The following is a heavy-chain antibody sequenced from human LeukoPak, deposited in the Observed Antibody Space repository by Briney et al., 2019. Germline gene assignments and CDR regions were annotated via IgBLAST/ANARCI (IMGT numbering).Heavy chain of an antibody. V-gene: IGHV3-64*04. CDR2: ISSNGGST. CDR3: AKDWATYYYDSSGYYGSDY. Sequence: GGSLRLSCSASGFTFSSYTMHWVRQAPGKGLQYVSAISSNGGSTYYADSVKGRFTISRDNSKNTLYLQMNSLRAEDTAVYYCAKDWATYYYDSSGYYGSDYWGQGTLVTVSS. CDR1: GFTFSSYT. D-gene: IGHD3-22*01. J-gene: IGHJ4*02.